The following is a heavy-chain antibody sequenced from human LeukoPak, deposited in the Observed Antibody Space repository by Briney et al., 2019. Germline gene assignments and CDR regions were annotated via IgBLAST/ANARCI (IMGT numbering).Heavy chain of an antibody. Sequence: PGGSLRLSCAASGFTVSSNYMSWVRQAPGKGLEWVSVTYSGGSTYYADSVRGRFTISRDNSRNTLYLQMNSLRAEDTAIYYCAKNGDRGAYCSGGTCYPYYYYYMDVWGKGTTVTISS. CDR2: TYSGGST. CDR3: AKNGDRGAYCSGGTCYPYYYYYMDV. CDR1: GFTVSSNY. D-gene: IGHD2-15*01. V-gene: IGHV3-53*01. J-gene: IGHJ6*03.